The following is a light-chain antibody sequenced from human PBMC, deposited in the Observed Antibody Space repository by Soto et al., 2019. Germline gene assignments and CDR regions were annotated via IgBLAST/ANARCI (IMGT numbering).Light chain of an antibody. V-gene: IGLV2-14*03. Sequence: QSALTQPASVSGSPGQSITISCIGTRSDIGGYNYVSWHQQHPGKAPKLMIYDAYERPLGVSNRFSGSKSGNTASLTISGLQNEDEADYYCSSFVGGDSFDVIFGGGTKLTVL. CDR1: RSDIGGYNY. CDR2: DAY. J-gene: IGLJ2*01. CDR3: SSFVGGDSFDVI.